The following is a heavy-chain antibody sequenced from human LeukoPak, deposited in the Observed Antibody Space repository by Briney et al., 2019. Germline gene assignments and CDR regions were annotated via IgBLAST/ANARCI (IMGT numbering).Heavy chain of an antibody. D-gene: IGHD5-18*01. CDR1: GFTFSSYG. J-gene: IGHJ4*02. CDR3: ARVATETAMVTGGFDY. CDR2: IRNDGSDK. Sequence: GGSLRLSCAASGFTFSSYGIHWVRQAPGKGLDWVAFIRNDGSDKYYGDSVKGRFTISRDNSKNTVYLQMNSLRSEDTSVYFCARVATETAMVTGGFDYWGQGTLVTVSS. V-gene: IGHV3-30*02.